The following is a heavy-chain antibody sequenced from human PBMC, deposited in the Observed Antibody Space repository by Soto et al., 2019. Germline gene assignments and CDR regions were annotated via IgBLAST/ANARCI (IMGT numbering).Heavy chain of an antibody. D-gene: IGHD1-26*01. CDR1: GYSISLGYY. Sequence: PSETLSLTCAVSGYSISLGYYWGWIRQPPGNGLEWIGNIYASGSPYYNPSLRSRVTISADTSKNQISLKLTSPTAADTAVYYCARGVGSSPPRYWGRGTLVNRLL. V-gene: IGHV4-38-2*01. CDR2: IYASGSP. CDR3: ARGVGSSPPRY. J-gene: IGHJ4*02.